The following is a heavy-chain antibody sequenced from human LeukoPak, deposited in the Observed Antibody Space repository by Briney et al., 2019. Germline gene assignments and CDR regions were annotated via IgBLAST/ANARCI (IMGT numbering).Heavy chain of an antibody. V-gene: IGHV3-30-3*01. CDR3: ARDVSSGWYWSFDL. J-gene: IGHJ2*01. D-gene: IGHD6-19*01. Sequence: GRSLRLSCAASGFTFSSYAMHWVRQAPGKGLEWVAVISYDGSNKYYTDSVKGRFTISRDNSKNTLYLQMNSLRTEDTAVYYCARDVSSGWYWSFDLWGRGTLVTVSS. CDR2: ISYDGSNK. CDR1: GFTFSSYA.